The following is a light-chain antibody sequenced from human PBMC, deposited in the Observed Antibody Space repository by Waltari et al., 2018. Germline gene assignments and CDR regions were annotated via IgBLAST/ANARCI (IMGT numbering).Light chain of an antibody. CDR2: GAS. CDR3: QQYNKWPPYT. V-gene: IGKV3-15*01. CDR1: QSVGSD. J-gene: IGKJ2*01. Sequence: EIVMTQSPATLSVSPGERATLSCRASQSVGSDVAWYQQKPGQAPSLLIYGASTRVTSVPARFCGSGSGTEFTITISSLQSEDFAVYYCQQYNKWPPYTFGQGTKLEIK.